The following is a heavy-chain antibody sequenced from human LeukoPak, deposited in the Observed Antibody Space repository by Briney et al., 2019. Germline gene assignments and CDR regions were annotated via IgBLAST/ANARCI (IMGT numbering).Heavy chain of an antibody. D-gene: IGHD3-22*01. Sequence: SETLSLTCTVSGGSISSYYWSWIRQPAGKGLEWIGRIYTSGSTNYNPSLKSRVTMSVDTSKNQFSLKLSSVTAADTAVYYCAREPTYYYDSSPFDYWGQGTLVTVSS. J-gene: IGHJ4*02. CDR1: GGSISSYY. CDR2: IYTSGST. V-gene: IGHV4-4*07. CDR3: AREPTYYYDSSPFDY.